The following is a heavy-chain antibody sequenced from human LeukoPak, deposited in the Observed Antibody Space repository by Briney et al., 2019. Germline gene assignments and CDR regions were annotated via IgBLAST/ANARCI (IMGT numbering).Heavy chain of an antibody. Sequence: SETLSLTCTVSGGSISSYYWSWIRQHPGKGLEWIGYIYHSGSTYYNPSLKSRVTISVDTSKNQFSLKLGSVTAADTAVYYCAREDFGEYSFDYWGQGTLVTVSS. CDR2: IYHSGST. D-gene: IGHD4-17*01. CDR3: AREDFGEYSFDY. CDR1: GGSISSYY. J-gene: IGHJ4*02. V-gene: IGHV4-59*06.